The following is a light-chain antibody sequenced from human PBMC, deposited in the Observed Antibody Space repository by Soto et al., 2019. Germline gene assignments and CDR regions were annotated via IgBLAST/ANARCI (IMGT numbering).Light chain of an antibody. CDR3: QQYGSSPWT. Sequence: EIVLTQSPGTLSLSPGERATLSCRASQSVSSSYLGWYQQKPAQAPRLLIYGASSRATGIPDRFSGSGSGTDFTLTISRLEPEAFAVYYCQQYGSSPWTFGQGTKVEIK. CDR1: QSVSSSY. V-gene: IGKV3-20*01. CDR2: GAS. J-gene: IGKJ1*01.